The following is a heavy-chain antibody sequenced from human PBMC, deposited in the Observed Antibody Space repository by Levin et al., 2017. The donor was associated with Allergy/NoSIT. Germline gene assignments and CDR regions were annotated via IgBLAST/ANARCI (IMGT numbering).Heavy chain of an antibody. V-gene: IGHV4-39*01. J-gene: IGHJ4*02. CDR3: ARLKRGYSYGSDFDY. D-gene: IGHD5-18*01. CDR2: IYYSGST. CDR1: GGSISSSSYY. Sequence: PSETLSLTCTVSGGSISSSSYYWGWIRQPPGTGLEWIGSIYYSGSTYYNPSLKSRVTISVDTSKNQFSLKLSSVTAADTAVYYCARLKRGYSYGSDFDYWGQGTLVTVSS.